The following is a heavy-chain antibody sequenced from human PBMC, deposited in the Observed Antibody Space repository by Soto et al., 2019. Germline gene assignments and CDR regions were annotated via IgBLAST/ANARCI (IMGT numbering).Heavy chain of an antibody. CDR1: GFTFNTYW. CDR3: VASSGWIFDH. Sequence: EVLLVESGGGLGQPGGSLRLSCAASGFTFNTYWMTWVRQAPGKGLEWVASINKDATGKDYEESLRYRVTISRDALKKSLYLQMNNFRVDDTAVYYCVASSGWIFDHRGQGTLVTVSS. V-gene: IGHV3-7*03. D-gene: IGHD6-19*01. J-gene: IGHJ4*02. CDR2: INKDATGK.